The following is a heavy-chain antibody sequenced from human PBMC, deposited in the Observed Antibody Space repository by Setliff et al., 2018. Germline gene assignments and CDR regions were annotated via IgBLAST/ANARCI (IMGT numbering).Heavy chain of an antibody. CDR3: ARAPRRGMVRGANNWFDP. Sequence: PSETLSLTCAVSGGSISSSNWWSWVRQPPRKGLEWIGEIYHSGSTNYNTSLKSRVTISVDTSKNQFSLKVTSVTAADTAVYYCARAPRRGMVRGANNWFDPWGQGTLVTVSS. J-gene: IGHJ5*02. CDR1: GGSISSSNW. D-gene: IGHD3-10*01. CDR2: IYHSGST. V-gene: IGHV4-4*02.